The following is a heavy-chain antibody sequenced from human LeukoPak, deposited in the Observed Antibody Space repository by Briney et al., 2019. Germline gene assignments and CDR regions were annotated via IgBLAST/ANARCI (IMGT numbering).Heavy chain of an antibody. CDR3: ARALPFGGYFDY. CDR1: GFTFSSYE. J-gene: IGHJ4*02. CDR2: IYGGGTT. D-gene: IGHD3-16*01. V-gene: IGHV3-66*02. Sequence: PGGSLRLSCAASGFTFSSYEMNWVRQAPGKGLEWVSVIYGGGTTYYADSVKGRFTISRDNSKNTLYLQVNYLRAEDTAVYCCARALPFGGYFDYWGQGTLVTVSS.